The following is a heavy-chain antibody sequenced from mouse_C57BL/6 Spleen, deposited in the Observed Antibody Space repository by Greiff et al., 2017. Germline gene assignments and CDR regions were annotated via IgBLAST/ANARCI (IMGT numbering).Heavy chain of an antibody. V-gene: IGHV1-4*01. Sequence: VQLQQSGAELARPGASVKMSCKASGYTFTSYTMHWVKQRPGQGLEWIGYINPSSGYTKYNQKFKDKATLTADKSSSTAYMQLSSLTSEDSAVYYCARSEDYDDYAMDYWGQGTSVTVSS. J-gene: IGHJ4*01. CDR2: INPSSGYT. CDR3: ARSEDYDDYAMDY. CDR1: GYTFTSYT. D-gene: IGHD2-4*01.